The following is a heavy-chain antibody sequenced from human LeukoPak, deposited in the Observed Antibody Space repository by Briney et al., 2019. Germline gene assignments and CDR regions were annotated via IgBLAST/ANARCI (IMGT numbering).Heavy chain of an antibody. CDR1: GGSISSYY. Sequence: SSETLSLTCTVSGGSISSYYWSWIRQPPGKGLEWIGYIYYSGSTNYNPSLKSRVTISVDTSKNQFSLKLSSVTAADTAVYYCARKYTQFDAFDIWGQGTMVTVSS. V-gene: IGHV4-59*01. D-gene: IGHD2-2*02. CDR2: IYYSGST. J-gene: IGHJ3*02. CDR3: ARKYTQFDAFDI.